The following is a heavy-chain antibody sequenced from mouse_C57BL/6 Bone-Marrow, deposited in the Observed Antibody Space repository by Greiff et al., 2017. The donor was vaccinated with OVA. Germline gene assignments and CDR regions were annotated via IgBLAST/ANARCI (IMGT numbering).Heavy chain of an antibody. J-gene: IGHJ3*01. Sequence: VQLQQSGAELARPGASVKLSCKASGYTFTSYGISWVKQRTGQGLEWIGALYPRSGNTYYNETFKGKATLTADKSSSTAYMELRSLTSEDSAVYFCARSGTGTSFAYWGQGTLVTVSA. D-gene: IGHD4-1*01. CDR1: GYTFTSYG. CDR3: ARSGTGTSFAY. CDR2: LYPRSGNT. V-gene: IGHV1-81*01.